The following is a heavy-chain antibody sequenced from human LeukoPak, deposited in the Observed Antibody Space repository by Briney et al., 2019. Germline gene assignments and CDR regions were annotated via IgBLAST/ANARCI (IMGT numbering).Heavy chain of an antibody. CDR2: IKQDGSEK. CDR1: GFTFSSYW. CDR3: AREEAAAGPDY. Sequence: GGSLRLSCAASGFTFSSYWMSWVRQAPGKGREWVANIKQDGSEKYYVDSVKGRFTISRDNAKTSLYLQMNSMRAEDTAVYYCAREEAAAGPDYWGQGTLVTVSS. V-gene: IGHV3-7*01. J-gene: IGHJ4*02. D-gene: IGHD6-13*01.